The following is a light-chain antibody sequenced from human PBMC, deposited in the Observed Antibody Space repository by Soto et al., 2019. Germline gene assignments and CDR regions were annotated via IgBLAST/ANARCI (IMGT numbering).Light chain of an antibody. V-gene: IGLV1-40*01. CDR3: QSYDSSLSGDWV. CDR2: GNS. Sequence: QSVLTQPPSVSGAPGQRVTISCTGRSFNIGAGYDVHWYQQLPGTAPKLLIYGNSNRPSGVPDRFSGSKSGTSASLAITGLQAEDEADYYCQSYDSSLSGDWVFGGGTKLTVL. J-gene: IGLJ3*02. CDR1: SFNIGAGYD.